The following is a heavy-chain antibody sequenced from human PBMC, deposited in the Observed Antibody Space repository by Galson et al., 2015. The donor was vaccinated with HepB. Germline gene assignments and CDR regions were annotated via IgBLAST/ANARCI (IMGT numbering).Heavy chain of an antibody. CDR1: GFTFSSYA. V-gene: IGHV3-30*04. CDR2: ISYDGSNK. Sequence: SLRLSCAASGFTFSSYAMHWVRQAPGKGLEWVAVISYDGSNKYYADSVKGRFTTSRDNSKNMLYLQMNSLRAEDTAVYYCARLGVEMATKSLIDYWGQGTLVTVSS. CDR3: ARLGVEMATKSLIDY. D-gene: IGHD5-24*01. J-gene: IGHJ4*02.